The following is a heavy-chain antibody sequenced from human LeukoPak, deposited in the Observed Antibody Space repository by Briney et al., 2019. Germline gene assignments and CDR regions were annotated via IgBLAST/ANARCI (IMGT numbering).Heavy chain of an antibody. CDR3: AKSYYRGAIAAAGVDY. CDR1: GYSFTTNW. V-gene: IGHV5-51*01. D-gene: IGHD6-13*01. Sequence: GESLKISCKASGYSFTTNWIGWVRQMPGQGLEWMGIIFPGDSDTRYSPSFQGQVTISADKSISTAYLQWRSLKASDTAIYYCAKSYYRGAIAAAGVDYWGQGTLVTVSS. J-gene: IGHJ4*02. CDR2: IFPGDSDT.